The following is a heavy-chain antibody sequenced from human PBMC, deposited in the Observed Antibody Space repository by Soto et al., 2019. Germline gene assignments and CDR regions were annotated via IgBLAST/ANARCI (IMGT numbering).Heavy chain of an antibody. CDR2: ISSSSSYI. Sequence: GGSLRLSCAASGFTFSSYSMNWVRQAPGKGLEWVSSISSSSSYIYYADSVKGRFTIYRDNAKNSLYLKMNSLRAEDTAVYYCARDSDSYGWCWGQGTLVTVSS. D-gene: IGHD5-18*01. V-gene: IGHV3-21*01. CDR1: GFTFSSYS. CDR3: ARDSDSYGWC. J-gene: IGHJ4*02.